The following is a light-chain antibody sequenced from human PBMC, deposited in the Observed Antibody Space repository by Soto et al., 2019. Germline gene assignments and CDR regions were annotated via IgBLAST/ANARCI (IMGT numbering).Light chain of an antibody. CDR1: TYNIGAGYD. CDR3: QSSDSSRSGSGV. V-gene: IGLV1-40*01. CDR2: GNS. J-gene: IGLJ2*01. Sequence: QSVLTQPPSVSGAPGQRVTISCTGNTYNIGAGYDVHWYQQLPGTAPKLLIYGNSNRPSGVPDRFSGSKSGTSASLSITGLQAEDEADYYCQSSDSSRSGSGVFGGGTKVHVL.